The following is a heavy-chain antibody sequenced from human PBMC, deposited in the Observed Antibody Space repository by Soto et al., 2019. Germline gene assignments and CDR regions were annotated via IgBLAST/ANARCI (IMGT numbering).Heavy chain of an antibody. Sequence: GGSLRLSCAASGFTFSSYDMHWVRQATGKGLEWVSAIGTAGDTYYPGSVKGRFTISRENAKNSLYLQMNSLRAEDTAVYYCARDLGTDYDILTGYGLDVWGQGTTVTVSS. CDR1: GFTFSSYD. V-gene: IGHV3-13*01. CDR2: IGTAGDT. J-gene: IGHJ6*02. CDR3: ARDLGTDYDILTGYGLDV. D-gene: IGHD3-9*01.